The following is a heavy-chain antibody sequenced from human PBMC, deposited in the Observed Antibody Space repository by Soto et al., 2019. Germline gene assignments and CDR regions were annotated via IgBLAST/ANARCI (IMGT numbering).Heavy chain of an antibody. CDR3: ATHCSSTSCYYTFDP. V-gene: IGHV4-34*01. J-gene: IGHJ5*02. CDR1: GGSFSSYY. D-gene: IGHD2-2*01. Sequence: SETLSLTCAVYGGSFSSYYWSWIRQPPGKGLEWIGQINHYGSTDHNPSLKSRVTISVDTSKNHFSLRLSSVTAADTAMYYCATHCSSTSCYYTFDPWGQGTLVTVSS. CDR2: INHYGST.